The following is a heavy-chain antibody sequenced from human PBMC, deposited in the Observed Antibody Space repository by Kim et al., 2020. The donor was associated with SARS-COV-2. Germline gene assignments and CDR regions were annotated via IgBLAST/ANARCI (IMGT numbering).Heavy chain of an antibody. D-gene: IGHD1-26*01. Sequence: GGSLRLSCAASGFTFSSYAMSWVRQAPGKGLEWVSAISGSGGSTYYADSVKGRFTISRDNSKNTLYLQMNSLRAEDTAVYYCARESGSYPYYYYGMDVWGQGTTVTVSS. V-gene: IGHV3-23*01. CDR1: GFTFSSYA. J-gene: IGHJ6*02. CDR3: ARESGSYPYYYYGMDV. CDR2: ISGSGGST.